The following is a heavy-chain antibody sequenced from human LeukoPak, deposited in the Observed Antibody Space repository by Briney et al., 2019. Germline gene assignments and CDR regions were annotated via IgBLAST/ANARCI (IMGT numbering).Heavy chain of an antibody. CDR1: GFTISSAW. J-gene: IGHJ4*02. CDR2: TRSIFDGGTT. V-gene: IGHV3-15*01. Sequence: AGSLRLSCAASGFTISSAWMSWVRQAPGKGLEWVGRTRSIFDGGTTEYAAPVKGRFTISSEDSKNTLYLQMNSLSTEDTAIYYCATGNYWGQGTLVTVSS. CDR3: ATGNY.